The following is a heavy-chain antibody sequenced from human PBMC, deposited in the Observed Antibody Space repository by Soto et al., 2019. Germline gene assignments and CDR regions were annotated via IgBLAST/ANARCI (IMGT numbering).Heavy chain of an antibody. CDR1: GFTFSSYW. CDR3: ARVRSSFSGGLNWFDP. CDR2: IKQDGSDK. Sequence: GESLKISCAASGFTFSSYWMSWVRQAPGKGLEWVANIKQDGSDKYYVDSVKGRFTISRDNAKNSLYLQMNSLRAEDTAVYYCARVRSSFSGGLNWFDPWGQGTLVTVSS. J-gene: IGHJ5*02. V-gene: IGHV3-7*01. D-gene: IGHD3-10*01.